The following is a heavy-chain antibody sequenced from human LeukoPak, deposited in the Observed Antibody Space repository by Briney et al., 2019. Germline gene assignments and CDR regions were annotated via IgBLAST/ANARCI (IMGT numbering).Heavy chain of an antibody. J-gene: IGHJ4*02. CDR1: GFTFSNNW. D-gene: IGHD6-19*01. V-gene: IGHV3-7*01. Sequence: GGSQRLSCAASGFTFSNNWMTWVRQAPGKGLEWVANIKSDGSAQYYADSVRGRFTISRDSAKNSVFLQMNSLRAEDTAVYHCARPYGIGWSGLEHWGRGTLVTVSS. CDR2: IKSDGSAQ. CDR3: ARPYGIGWSGLEH.